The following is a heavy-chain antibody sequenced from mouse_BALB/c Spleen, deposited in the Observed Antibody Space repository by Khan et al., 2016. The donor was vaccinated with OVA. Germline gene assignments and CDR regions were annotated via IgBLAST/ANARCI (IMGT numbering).Heavy chain of an antibody. J-gene: IGHJ3*01. V-gene: IGHV3-2*02. CDR2: INYSGNT. CDR3: ARKDYYDYDPVPY. CDR1: GYSITSEYA. Sequence: EVELVESGPGLVKPSQSLSLTCTVTGYSITSEYAWNWIRQFPGNKLECMGYINYSGNTRFNPSLKSRTSITRDTSKNQCFLQLNSVTTEDTATYYCARKDYYDYDPVPYWGQGTLVTVSA. D-gene: IGHD2-4*01.